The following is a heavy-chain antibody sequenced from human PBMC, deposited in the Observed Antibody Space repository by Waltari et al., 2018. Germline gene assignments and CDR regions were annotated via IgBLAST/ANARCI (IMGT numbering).Heavy chain of an antibody. Sequence: QVQLVQSGPEVKQPGASVRVSCKTSGYTFTSYYLHWVRQAPGQGLEWMAWINAMTGDSQYAQKFQGGVTVTKETSRTTVYLELSGLRSDDTALYDCARETLPGNKINDYWGQGTLVTVSS. J-gene: IGHJ4*02. D-gene: IGHD1-1*01. V-gene: IGHV1-2*02. CDR3: ARETLPGNKINDY. CDR1: GYTFTSYY. CDR2: INAMTGDS.